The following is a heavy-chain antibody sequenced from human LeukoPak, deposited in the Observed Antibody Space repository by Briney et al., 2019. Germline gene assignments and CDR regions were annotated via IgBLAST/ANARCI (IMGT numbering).Heavy chain of an antibody. D-gene: IGHD2-21*02. CDR1: GFTFSSYS. CDR3: ARDSCGGDCYLIHY. Sequence: GGSLRLSCAASGFTFSSYSMNWVRQAPGKGLEWVSSISSSSSYIYYADSLKGRFTISRDNAKNSLYLQMNSLRAEDTAVYYCARDSCGGDCYLIHYWGQRTLVTVSS. J-gene: IGHJ4*02. CDR2: ISSSSSYI. V-gene: IGHV3-21*01.